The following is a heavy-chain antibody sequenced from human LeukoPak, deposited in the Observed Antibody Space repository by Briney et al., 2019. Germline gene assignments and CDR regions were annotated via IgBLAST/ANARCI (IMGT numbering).Heavy chain of an antibody. V-gene: IGHV1-2*06. CDR3: CRDGYNKGDY. J-gene: IGHJ4*02. D-gene: IGHD5-24*01. Sequence: ASVKVSCRASGYTFTGYYMHWVRQAPGQGLEWMGRINPNSGGTNYAQKFQGRVTITADESTSTAYMELSSLRSEDTAVYYCCRDGYNKGDYWGQGTLVTVSS. CDR2: INPNSGGT. CDR1: GYTFTGYY.